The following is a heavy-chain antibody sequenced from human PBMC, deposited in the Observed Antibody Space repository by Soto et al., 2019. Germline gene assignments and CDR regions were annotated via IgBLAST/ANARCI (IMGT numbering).Heavy chain of an antibody. CDR3: AREGKTAVGDVLGPFDE. J-gene: IGHJ4*02. Sequence: PGGSLRLSCAASGFIFSSCEMNWVRQAPGKGLEWISSINSGGSTIYYADSVKGRFTISRDNAKNSMSLQMNSLRDEDTAVYYCAREGKTAVGDVLGPFDEWGQGMMVSVSS. CDR1: GFIFSSCE. V-gene: IGHV3-48*03. CDR2: INSGGSTI. D-gene: IGHD3-3*01.